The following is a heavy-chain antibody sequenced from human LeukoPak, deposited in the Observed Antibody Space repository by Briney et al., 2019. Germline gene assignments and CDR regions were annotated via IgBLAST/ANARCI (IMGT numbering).Heavy chain of an antibody. D-gene: IGHD3-10*01. CDR1: GYTFTSYY. CDR3: ARRSTTMVRGVIPYYYYYMDV. CDR2: INPSGGST. V-gene: IGHV1-46*01. Sequence: ASVKVSCKASGYTFTSYYMHWVRQAPGQGLEWMGIINPSGGSTSYAQKFQGRVTMTRDMSTSTVYMELSSLRSEDTAVYYCARRSTTMVRGVIPYYYYYMDVWGKGTTVTVSS. J-gene: IGHJ6*03.